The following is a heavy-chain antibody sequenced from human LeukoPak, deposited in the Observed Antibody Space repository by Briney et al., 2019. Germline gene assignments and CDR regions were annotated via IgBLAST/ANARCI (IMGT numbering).Heavy chain of an antibody. CDR2: INPNSGGT. V-gene: IGHV1-2*02. D-gene: IGHD6-6*01. CDR3: ARDFKPRDSSSKWFDP. CDR1: GYTFTGYY. J-gene: IGHJ5*02. Sequence: ASVKVSCKASGYTFTGYYMHWVRQAPGQGLEWMGWINPNSGGTNYAQRFQGRVTMTRDTSISTAYMELSRLRSDDTAVYYCARDFKPRDSSSKWFDPWGQGTLVTVSS.